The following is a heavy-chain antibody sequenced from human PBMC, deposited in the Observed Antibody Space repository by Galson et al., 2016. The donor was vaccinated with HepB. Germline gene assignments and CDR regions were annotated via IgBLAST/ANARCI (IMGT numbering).Heavy chain of an antibody. J-gene: IGHJ4*02. D-gene: IGHD2-8*02. Sequence: SLRLSCAASGFTFSNYTMNWVRQAPVKGLEWVSSMSATGTEKYYADSVKGRFTISRDNAKDSLYLQMSSLRADDSALYYCARGGDIVLGLYARPNDYGGQGTLVTVSS. V-gene: IGHV3-21*01. CDR3: ARGGDIVLGLYARPNDY. CDR1: GFTFSNYT. CDR2: MSATGTEK.